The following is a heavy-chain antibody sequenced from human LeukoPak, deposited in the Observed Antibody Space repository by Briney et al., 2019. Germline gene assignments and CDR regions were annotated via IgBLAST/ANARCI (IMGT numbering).Heavy chain of an antibody. CDR3: ARESYGSGAVVGY. J-gene: IGHJ4*02. Sequence: PSETLSLTCTVSGGSISSSSYYWGWIRQPPGKGLEWIGSIYYSGSTYYNPSLKSRVTISVDTSKNQFSLKLSSVTAADTAVYYCARESYGSGAVVGYWGQGTLVTVSS. CDR2: IYYSGST. V-gene: IGHV4-39*07. CDR1: GGSISSSSYY. D-gene: IGHD3-10*01.